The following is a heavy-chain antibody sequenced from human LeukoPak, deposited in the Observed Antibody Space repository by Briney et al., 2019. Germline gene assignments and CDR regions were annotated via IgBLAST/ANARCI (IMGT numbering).Heavy chain of an antibody. CDR3: AKIRTWSSIAVD. J-gene: IGHJ4*02. V-gene: IGHV3-23*01. Sequence: GGSLRLSCAASGFTVSSNYMSWVRQAPGKGLEWVSAISGSGGSTYYADSVKGRFTISRDNSKNTLYLQMNSLRAEDTAVYYCAKIRTWSSIAVDWGQGTLVTVSS. CDR1: GFTVSSNY. CDR2: ISGSGGST. D-gene: IGHD6-19*01.